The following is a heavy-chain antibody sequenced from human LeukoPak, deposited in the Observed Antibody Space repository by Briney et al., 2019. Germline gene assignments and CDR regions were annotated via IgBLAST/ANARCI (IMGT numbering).Heavy chain of an antibody. CDR1: GFTFSSYG. J-gene: IGHJ2*01. CDR3: ARTCSGGSCYGVWCFDL. D-gene: IGHD2-15*01. V-gene: IGHV3-33*01. Sequence: GGSLRPSCAASGFTFSSYGMHWVRQAPGKGLEWVALIWYDGSNKYYAGSVKGRFTISRDNSENTLYLQMNSLRAEDTAVYYCARTCSGGSCYGVWCFDLWGRGTMVTVSS. CDR2: IWYDGSNK.